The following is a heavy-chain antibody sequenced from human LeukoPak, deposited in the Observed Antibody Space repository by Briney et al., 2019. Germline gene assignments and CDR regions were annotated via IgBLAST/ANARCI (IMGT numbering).Heavy chain of an antibody. CDR2: IGGRGGST. D-gene: IGHD3-16*01. CDR3: GKEGGA. CDR1: GFTFSSFT. V-gene: IGHV3-23*01. J-gene: IGHJ5*02. Sequence: GGSLRLSCAASGFTFSSFTMTWVRQAPGKGLEWVSAIGGRGGSTYYADSLEGRFTIARDNSKDMVYLQMNSLKVEDTAIYYCGKEGGAWGQGTKVAVSS.